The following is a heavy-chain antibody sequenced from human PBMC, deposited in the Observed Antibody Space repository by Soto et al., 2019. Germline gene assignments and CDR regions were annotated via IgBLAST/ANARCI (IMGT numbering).Heavy chain of an antibody. Sequence: GGSLRLSCAASGFTFSSYSMNWVRQAPGKGLEWVSYISSSSSTIYYADSVKGRFTISRDNAKNSLYLQMNSLRDEDTAVYYCARARSDSSGWYQTPAEYFQHWDQGTLVTVSS. CDR3: ARARSDSSGWYQTPAEYFQH. CDR1: GFTFSSYS. CDR2: ISSSSSTI. D-gene: IGHD6-19*01. J-gene: IGHJ1*01. V-gene: IGHV3-48*02.